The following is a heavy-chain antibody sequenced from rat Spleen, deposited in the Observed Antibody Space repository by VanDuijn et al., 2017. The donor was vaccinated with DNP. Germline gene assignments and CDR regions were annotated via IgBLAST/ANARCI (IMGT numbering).Heavy chain of an antibody. Sequence: EVQIQESGSGLLKPSQSLSLACSVTCYSITSNYWVWIRKFPGNKLEYIGHISYSGSTNYNPSLKSRLSITRDTSKNHFLLHLNSVTTEDTATYYCARWTRYFDYWGQGIMVTVSS. CDR1: CYSITSNY. V-gene: IGHV3-1*01. J-gene: IGHJ2*01. D-gene: IGHD1-7*01. CDR3: ARWTRYFDY. CDR2: ISYSGST.